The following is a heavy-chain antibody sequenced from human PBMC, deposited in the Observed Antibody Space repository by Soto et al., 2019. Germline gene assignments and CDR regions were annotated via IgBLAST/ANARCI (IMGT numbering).Heavy chain of an antibody. CDR3: ARDGYVDTHSPYLDY. CDR2: ISYDGSNK. D-gene: IGHD3-16*01. Sequence: QVQLVESGGGVVQPGRSLRLSCAASGFTFSSYAMHWVRQAPGKGLEWVAVISYDGSNKYYADSVKGRFTISRDNSKNTLYLQMNSLRAEDTAVYYCARDGYVDTHSPYLDYWGQGTLVTVSS. V-gene: IGHV3-30-3*01. J-gene: IGHJ4*02. CDR1: GFTFSSYA.